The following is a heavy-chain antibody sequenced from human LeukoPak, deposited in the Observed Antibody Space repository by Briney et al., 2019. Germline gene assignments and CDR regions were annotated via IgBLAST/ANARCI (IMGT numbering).Heavy chain of an antibody. D-gene: IGHD6-19*01. CDR2: IKQDGSEK. V-gene: IGHV3-7*01. Sequence: GGSLRLSCAASGFSLSNYWMNWVRQAPGKGLEWVANIKQDGSEKNYVDSVKGRFTISRDNAKNSLYLQMNSLRAEDTAVYHCARDEAGKDAFDIWGQGTMVTVSS. CDR1: GFSLSNYW. J-gene: IGHJ3*02. CDR3: ARDEAGKDAFDI.